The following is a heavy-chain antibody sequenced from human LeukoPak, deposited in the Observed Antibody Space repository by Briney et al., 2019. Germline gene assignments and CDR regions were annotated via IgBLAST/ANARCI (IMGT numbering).Heavy chain of an antibody. CDR3: AREPNPRIAAHSIWSPVGY. CDR2: INPNSGGT. Sequence: GASVKVSCKASGYTFTNYYIHWVRQAPGQGLEWMGWINPNSGGTNFAQNFQGRVTMTRDTSISTAYMELSRLRSDDTAVYYCAREPNPRIAAHSIWSPVGYWGQGTLVTVSS. CDR1: GYTFTNYY. D-gene: IGHD6-13*01. J-gene: IGHJ4*02. V-gene: IGHV1-2*02.